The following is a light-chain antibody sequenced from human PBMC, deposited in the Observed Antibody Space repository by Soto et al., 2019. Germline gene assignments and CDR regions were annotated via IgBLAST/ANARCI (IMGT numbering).Light chain of an antibody. CDR3: QQYDDRGPIK. CDR1: QDISDY. CDR2: HAS. V-gene: IGKV1-33*01. Sequence: DLPMTKYASFPSASIGDVVTISCQASQDISDYLNWYQQKPGKAPELLIYHASNLETGVSSRFSGSGSGTDFTFTISNLQPEDVAPYYCQQYDDRGPIKFGEGTRLEIK. J-gene: IGKJ5*01.